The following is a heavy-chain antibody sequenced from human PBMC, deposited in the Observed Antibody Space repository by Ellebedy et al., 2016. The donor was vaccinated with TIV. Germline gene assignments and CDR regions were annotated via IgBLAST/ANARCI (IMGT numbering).Heavy chain of an antibody. CDR1: GYTFTSYG. CDR2: LSSYNGNT. CDR3: ARIGGGVSGTSFDV. V-gene: IGHV1-18*04. Sequence: AASVKVSCKASGYTFTSYGISWVRQAPGRGLEWMGWLSSYNGNTKYEQKFQGRVTMPTDTSTSPTYMELRGLRSDDTALYYCARIGGGVSGTSFDVWGQGTIVTVSS. J-gene: IGHJ3*01. D-gene: IGHD3-16*01.